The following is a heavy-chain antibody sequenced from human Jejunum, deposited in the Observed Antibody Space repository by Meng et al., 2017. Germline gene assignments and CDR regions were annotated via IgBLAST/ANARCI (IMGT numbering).Heavy chain of an antibody. CDR1: GGSFSGYY. CDR2: IDHSGST. V-gene: IGHV4-34*01. Sequence: QGQLPQWGAGLLKPSETLSLTCAVYGGSFSGYYCGWSRQAPGKGLEWIGDIDHSGSTNYNPSLKTRVTISVDTSRNQISLNLNSVTAADTAVYYCARGGDPRAYYFDYWGQGNLVTVSS. D-gene: IGHD3-10*01. J-gene: IGHJ4*02. CDR3: ARGGDPRAYYFDY.